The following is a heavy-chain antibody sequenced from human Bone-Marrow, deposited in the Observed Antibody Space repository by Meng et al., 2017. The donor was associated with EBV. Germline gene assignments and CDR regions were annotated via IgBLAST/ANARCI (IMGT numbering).Heavy chain of an antibody. CDR3: ARGYGSGSYYFDY. D-gene: IGHD3-10*01. Sequence: HVQLPELGPGLVQPSETLYLPCTVSGGSISSYYWIWIRQSPGKGLEWIGYVYYSGSTYYNPSLESRVTISVDTSKNQFSLNLNSVTAADTAVYHCARGYGSGSYYFDYWGQGTLVTVSS. V-gene: IGHV4-59*01. CDR2: VYYSGST. J-gene: IGHJ4*02. CDR1: GGSISSYY.